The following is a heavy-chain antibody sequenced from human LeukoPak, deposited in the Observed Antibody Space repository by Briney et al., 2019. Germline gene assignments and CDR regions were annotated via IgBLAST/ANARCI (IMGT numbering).Heavy chain of an antibody. CDR3: AKEAGLFDV. CDR1: GLTFSSYG. CDR2: IRSDGSKE. J-gene: IGHJ3*01. Sequence: GGSLRLSCAASGLTFSSYGMHWVRQAPGKGLEWVAYIRSDGSKEYHADSVKGRFIISRDNSKKILYLQMNSLRAEDTAKYYCAKEAGLFDVWGQGAMVTVSS. V-gene: IGHV3-30*02.